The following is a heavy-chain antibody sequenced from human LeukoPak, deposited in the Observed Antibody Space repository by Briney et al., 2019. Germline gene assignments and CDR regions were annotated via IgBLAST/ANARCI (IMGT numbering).Heavy chain of an antibody. J-gene: IGHJ5*02. Sequence: SETLSLTCTVSGGCISSYYWSWIRQPPGKGLEWIGYIYYSGSTNYNPSLKSRVTISVDTSKNQFSLKLSSVTAADTAVYYCARVIGCSGGSCYSIDPWGQGTLVTVSS. D-gene: IGHD2-15*01. CDR1: GGCISSYY. CDR3: ARVIGCSGGSCYSIDP. V-gene: IGHV4-59*01. CDR2: IYYSGST.